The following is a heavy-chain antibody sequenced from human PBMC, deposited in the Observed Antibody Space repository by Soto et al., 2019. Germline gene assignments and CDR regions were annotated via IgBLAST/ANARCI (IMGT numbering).Heavy chain of an antibody. Sequence: GGSLRLSCAASGFTFSHYAMSWVRQAPGKGLEWVSVISNSGSGTYYADSVKGRFTISRDNSKNTLYLEMSSLRAEDTAVYYCAKDVVGLAAIRYWGQGTLVTVSS. V-gene: IGHV3-23*01. CDR2: ISNSGSGT. CDR1: GFTFSHYA. D-gene: IGHD2-2*01. CDR3: AKDVVGLAAIRY. J-gene: IGHJ4*02.